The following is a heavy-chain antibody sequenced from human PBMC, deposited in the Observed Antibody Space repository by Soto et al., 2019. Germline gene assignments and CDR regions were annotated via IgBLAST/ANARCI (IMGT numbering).Heavy chain of an antibody. Sequence: GESLKISCKGSGYSFTSYWISWVRQMPGKGLEWMGRIDPSDSYTNYSPSFQGHVTISADKSISTAYLQWSSLEASDTAMYYCARNGIVVVPAAQTSYYYYGMDVWGQGTTVTVSS. D-gene: IGHD2-2*01. CDR2: IDPSDSYT. V-gene: IGHV5-10-1*01. J-gene: IGHJ6*02. CDR3: ARNGIVVVPAAQTSYYYYGMDV. CDR1: GYSFTSYW.